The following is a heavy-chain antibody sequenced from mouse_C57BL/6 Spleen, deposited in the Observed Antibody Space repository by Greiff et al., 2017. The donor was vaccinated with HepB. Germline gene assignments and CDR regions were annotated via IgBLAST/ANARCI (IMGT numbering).Heavy chain of an antibody. D-gene: IGHD1-1*01. CDR2: IYPGDGDT. CDR3: ASSLFITTVVATPG. CDR1: GYAFSSSW. Sequence: VQLQQSGPELVKPGASVKISCKASGYAFSSSWMNWVKQRPGKGLEWIGRIYPGDGDTNYNGKFKGKATLTADKSSSTAYMQLSSLTSEDSAVYFCASSLFITTVVATPGWGTGTTVTVSS. J-gene: IGHJ1*03. V-gene: IGHV1-82*01.